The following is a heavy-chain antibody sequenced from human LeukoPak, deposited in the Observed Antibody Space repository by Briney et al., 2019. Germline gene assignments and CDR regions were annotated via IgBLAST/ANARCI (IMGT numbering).Heavy chain of an antibody. V-gene: IGHV3-53*01. D-gene: IGHD6-13*01. CDR3: ARDLLGDGIAAAGDDY. CDR1: GFTFSSYE. Sequence: GGSLRLSCAAFGFTFSSYEMNWVRQAPGKGLEWVSVIYSGGSTYYADSVKGRFTISRDNSKNTLYLQMNSLRAEDTAVYYCARDLLGDGIAAAGDDYWGQGTLVTVSS. J-gene: IGHJ4*02. CDR2: IYSGGST.